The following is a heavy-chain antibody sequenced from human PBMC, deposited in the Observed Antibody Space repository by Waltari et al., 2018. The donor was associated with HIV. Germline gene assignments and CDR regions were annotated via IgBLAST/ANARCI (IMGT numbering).Heavy chain of an antibody. CDR2: IYAGDSDT. J-gene: IGHJ3*02. Sequence: DVQMVQSGPEVKKPGESLKISCKGSGYNFPSYWIAWVRQMPGKGLALMVFIYAGDSDTRHRPSVPCLVTISADKSMRSAYLKWRSLKVSETAIYYCARLRVAMAVLGTTNSFDIWGQGTMVTVSS. D-gene: IGHD4-4*01. V-gene: IGHV5-51*01. CDR3: ARLRVAMAVLGTTNSFDI. CDR1: GYNFPSYW.